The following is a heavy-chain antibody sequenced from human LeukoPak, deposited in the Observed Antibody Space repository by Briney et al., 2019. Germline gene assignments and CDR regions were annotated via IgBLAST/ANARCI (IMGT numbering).Heavy chain of an antibody. J-gene: IGHJ4*02. CDR3: ARGGIRDLYCFDN. D-gene: IGHD2-15*01. CDR2: IYSGGST. Sequence: GGSLRLSCAASGFTVSSNYISWVRQAPGKGLEWVSVIYSGGSTYYADSVKGRFTISRDNSKNTMYLQMNSLRAEDTAVYYCARGGIRDLYCFDNWGQGTLVTVSS. V-gene: IGHV3-53*01. CDR1: GFTVSSNY.